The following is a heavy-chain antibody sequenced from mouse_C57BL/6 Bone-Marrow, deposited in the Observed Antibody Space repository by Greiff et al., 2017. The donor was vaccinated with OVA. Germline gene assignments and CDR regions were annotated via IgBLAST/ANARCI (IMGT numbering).Heavy chain of an antibody. CDR2: INPSNGGT. J-gene: IGHJ1*03. CDR1: GYTFTSSW. CDR3: ARRDYGTPYWYFDV. Sequence: VQLQQPGTELVKPGASVKLSCKASGYTFTSSWMHWVKQRPGQGLEWIGNINPSNGGTNYNEKFKSKATLTVDKSSSTAYMQLSSLTSEDSAVYYCARRDYGTPYWYFDVWGTGTTVTVSS. D-gene: IGHD1-1*01. V-gene: IGHV1-53*01.